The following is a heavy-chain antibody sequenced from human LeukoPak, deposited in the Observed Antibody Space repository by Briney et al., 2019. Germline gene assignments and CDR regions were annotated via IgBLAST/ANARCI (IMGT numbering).Heavy chain of an antibody. V-gene: IGHV3-30*02. CDR2: IRYDGSNK. Sequence: PGGSLRLFCAASGFTFSSYGMHWVRQAPGKGLEWVAFIRYDGSNKYYADSVKGRFTISRDNSKNTLYLQMNSLRAEDTAVYYCANTGITIFGVVLDLDYWGQGTLVTVSS. D-gene: IGHD3-3*01. CDR3: ANTGITIFGVVLDLDY. CDR1: GFTFSSYG. J-gene: IGHJ4*02.